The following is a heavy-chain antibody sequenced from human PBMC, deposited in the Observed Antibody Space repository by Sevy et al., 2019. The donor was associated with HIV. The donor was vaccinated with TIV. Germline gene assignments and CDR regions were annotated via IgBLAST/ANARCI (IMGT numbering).Heavy chain of an antibody. CDR1: GYTFIKHL. CDR3: ARDSDGSGRYYLDYFDS. D-gene: IGHD3-22*01. V-gene: IGHV1-18*01. J-gene: IGHJ4*02. Sequence: ASVKVSCKTSGYTFIKHLFSWVRQAPGKGLEWMGCIRTYNGETKNAQKFQGKPTMTTDTSTSTAYMELRNLRSDDTAVYYCARDSDGSGRYYLDYFDSWGQGTLVTVSS. CDR2: IRTYNGET.